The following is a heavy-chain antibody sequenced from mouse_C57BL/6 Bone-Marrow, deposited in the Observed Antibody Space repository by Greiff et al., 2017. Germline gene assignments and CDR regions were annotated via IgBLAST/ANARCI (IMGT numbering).Heavy chain of an antibody. CDR1: GFSLTSYG. CDR3: ATHYYGSSPYYAMDY. J-gene: IGHJ4*01. Sequence: QVQLKQSGPGLVAPSQSLSITRTVSGFSLTSYGVDWVRQPPGKGLEWLGVIWGGGSTNYNSALMSRMSISKDNSKSQVFLKMNSLQTDDTAMYYCATHYYGSSPYYAMDYWGQGTSVTVSS. V-gene: IGHV2-9*01. D-gene: IGHD1-1*01. CDR2: IWGGGST.